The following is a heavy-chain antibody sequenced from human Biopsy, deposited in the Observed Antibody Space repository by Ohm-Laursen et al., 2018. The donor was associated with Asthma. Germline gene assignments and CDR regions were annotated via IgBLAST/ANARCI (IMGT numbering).Heavy chain of an antibody. CDR1: GFTFSSYG. Sequence: SLRLSCTASGFTFSSYGMHWVRQAPGKGLEWVAVISYDGSNKYYADSVKGRLTISRDNSKNTLYLQMNSLRAEDTAVYYCARDEAVVVPAAIPGNWFDPWGQGTLVTVSS. D-gene: IGHD2-2*01. CDR2: ISYDGSNK. CDR3: ARDEAVVVPAAIPGNWFDP. V-gene: IGHV3-30*03. J-gene: IGHJ5*02.